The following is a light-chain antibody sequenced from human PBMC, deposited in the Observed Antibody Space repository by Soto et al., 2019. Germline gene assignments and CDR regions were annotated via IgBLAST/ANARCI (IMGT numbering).Light chain of an antibody. CDR3: ASWDGSLNGWV. V-gene: IGLV1-44*01. Sequence: QLVLTQPPSASGTPEQRVTISCSGSSSNIGRDTVNWYQQLPGTAPKLLIYSTSQRPSGVPDRFSGSKSGTSASLAISGLQSEDEADYYCASWDGSLNGWVFGGGTKVTVL. CDR1: SSNIGRDT. J-gene: IGLJ3*02. CDR2: STS.